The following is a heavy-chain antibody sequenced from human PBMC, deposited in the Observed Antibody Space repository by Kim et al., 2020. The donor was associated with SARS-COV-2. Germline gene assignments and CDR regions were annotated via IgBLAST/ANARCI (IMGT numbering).Heavy chain of an antibody. CDR3: ARDERDEILTGYPDY. V-gene: IGHV3-21*01. Sequence: GGSLRLSCAASGFTFSSYSMNWVRQAPGKGLEWVASISSSSSYIYYADSVKGRFTISRYNAKNSLYMQMNSLRGEDTAVYYCARDERDEILTGYPDYWG. J-gene: IGHJ4*01. CDR2: ISSSSSYI. D-gene: IGHD3-9*01. CDR1: GFTFSSYS.